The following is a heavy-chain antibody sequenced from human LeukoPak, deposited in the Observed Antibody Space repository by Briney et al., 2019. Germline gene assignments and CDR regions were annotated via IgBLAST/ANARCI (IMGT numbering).Heavy chain of an antibody. CDR3: ARAGGYDILTGYQGGMDV. CDR2: IKQDGSEK. D-gene: IGHD3-9*01. J-gene: IGHJ6*02. V-gene: IGHV3-7*01. CDR1: GFTFSSYW. Sequence: PGGSLRLSCAASGFTFSSYWMSWVRQAPGKGLEWVANIKQDGSEKYYVDSVKGRFTISRDNAKNSLYLQMSSLRAEDTAVYYCARAGGYDILTGYQGGMDVWGQGTTVTVSS.